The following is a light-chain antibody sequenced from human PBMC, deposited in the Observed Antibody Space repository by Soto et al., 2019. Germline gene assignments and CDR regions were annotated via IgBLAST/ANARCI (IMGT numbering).Light chain of an antibody. CDR3: SSYAGSNNFRYV. CDR2: EVS. V-gene: IGLV2-8*01. J-gene: IGLJ1*01. Sequence: QSVLTQPSSASGSPGQSVTISCTGTSSDVGGYNYVSWYQQHPGKAPKLMIYEVSKRPSGVPDRFSGSKSGNTASLTVSGLQAEDEADYYCSSYAGSNNFRYVFGTGTKVTVL. CDR1: SSDVGGYNY.